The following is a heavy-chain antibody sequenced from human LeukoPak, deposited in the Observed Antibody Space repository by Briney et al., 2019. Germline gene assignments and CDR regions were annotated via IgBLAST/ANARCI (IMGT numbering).Heavy chain of an antibody. D-gene: IGHD3-9*01. CDR2: INPNSGGT. Sequence: ASVKVSCKASGYTFTGYYMHWVRQAPGQGLEWMGWINPNSGGTNYAQKFQGRVTMTRDTSISTAYMELSRLRPDDTAVYYCARSILTGYYRDDYWGQGTLVTVSS. V-gene: IGHV1-2*02. CDR1: GYTFTGYY. J-gene: IGHJ4*02. CDR3: ARSILTGYYRDDY.